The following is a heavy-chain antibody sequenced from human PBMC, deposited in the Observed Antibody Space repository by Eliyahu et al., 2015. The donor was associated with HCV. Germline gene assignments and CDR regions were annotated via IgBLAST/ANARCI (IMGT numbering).Heavy chain of an antibody. Sequence: QVQLQQWGAGLLKPSETLSLTCAVYGGSFSGYYWSWIRQPPGKGLEWIGEINHSGSTNYNPSLKSRVTISVDTSKNQFSLKLSSVTAADTAVYYCARAGYCSSTSCYQADYWGQGTLVTVSS. D-gene: IGHD2-2*01. CDR3: ARAGYCSSTSCYQADY. J-gene: IGHJ4*02. CDR1: GGSFSGYY. V-gene: IGHV4-34*01. CDR2: INHSGST.